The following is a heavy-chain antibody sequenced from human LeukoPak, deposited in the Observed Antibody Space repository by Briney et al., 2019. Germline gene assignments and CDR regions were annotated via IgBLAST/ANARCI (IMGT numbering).Heavy chain of an antibody. CDR1: GFTVSSNY. J-gene: IGHJ4*02. D-gene: IGHD3-22*01. Sequence: QAGGSLRLSCAASGFTVSSNYMSWVRQAPGKGLEWVSVIYSGGSTYYADSVKGRFTISRDNSKNTLYLQMNSLRAEGTAVYYCARGVNYYDSSGYYYPAPFDYWGQGTLVTVSS. V-gene: IGHV3-53*01. CDR3: ARGVNYYDSSGYYYPAPFDY. CDR2: IYSGGST.